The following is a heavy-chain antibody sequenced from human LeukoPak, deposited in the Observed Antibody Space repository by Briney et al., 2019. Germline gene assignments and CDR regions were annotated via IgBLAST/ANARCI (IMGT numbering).Heavy chain of an antibody. Sequence: GGSLRLSCAASGFTVSSNYMSWVRQAPGKWLEWVSVIYSGGSTYDADSVKGRFTISRDNSKNTLYLQMNSLRGEDTAVYYCARERGYSYGYSNWFDPWGQGTLVTVSS. CDR3: ARERGYSYGYSNWFDP. D-gene: IGHD5-18*01. J-gene: IGHJ5*02. CDR1: GFTVSSNY. V-gene: IGHV3-53*01. CDR2: IYSGGST.